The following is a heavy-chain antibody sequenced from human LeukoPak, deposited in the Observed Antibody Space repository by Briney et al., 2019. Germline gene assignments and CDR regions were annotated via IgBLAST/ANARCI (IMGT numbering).Heavy chain of an antibody. Sequence: ASVKVSCKASGYTFTSYGISWVRQAPGQGLEWMGWISAYNGNTNYAQKLQGRVTMTTDTSTSTAYMELRSLRSDDTAVYYCATIAAAGAITFFDSWGQGTLVTVSS. D-gene: IGHD6-13*01. J-gene: IGHJ4*02. CDR1: GYTFTSYG. V-gene: IGHV1-18*01. CDR3: ATIAAAGAITFFDS. CDR2: ISAYNGNT.